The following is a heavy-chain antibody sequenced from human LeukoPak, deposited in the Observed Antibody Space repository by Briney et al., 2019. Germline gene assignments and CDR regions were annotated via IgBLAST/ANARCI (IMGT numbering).Heavy chain of an antibody. Sequence: GGSLRLSCAASGFIFSKSAMTWVRQAPGTGLEWVSAISGRGDYTYYADSVKGRFTISRDNSKNMLYLQMSSLRAEDTAVYYCAKREAEESGPIDYWGQGTLVTVSS. D-gene: IGHD3-3*01. CDR1: GFIFSKSA. CDR2: ISGRGDYT. J-gene: IGHJ4*02. V-gene: IGHV3-23*01. CDR3: AKREAEESGPIDY.